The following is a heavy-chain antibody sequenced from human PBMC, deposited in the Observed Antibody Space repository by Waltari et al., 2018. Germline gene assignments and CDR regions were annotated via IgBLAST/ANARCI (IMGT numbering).Heavy chain of an antibody. D-gene: IGHD3-22*01. CDR2: INPSGGST. Sequence: QVQLVQSGAEVKKPGASVTVFCKASGYTFTSYYMHWVRQAPGQGLEWVGIINPSGGSTSYAQKFQGRVTMTRDTSTSTVYMELSSLRSEDTAVYYCARSSVSSVYYYYGMDVWGQGTTVTVSS. CDR1: GYTFTSYY. CDR3: ARSSVSSVYYYYGMDV. J-gene: IGHJ6*02. V-gene: IGHV1-46*01.